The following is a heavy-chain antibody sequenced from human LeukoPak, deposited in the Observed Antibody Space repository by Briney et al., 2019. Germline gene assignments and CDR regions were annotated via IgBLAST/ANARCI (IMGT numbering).Heavy chain of an antibody. CDR2: IIQDGSEK. V-gene: IGHV3-7*05. Sequence: GGSLRLSCVASGFTFSSFWMSWVRQAPGKGLEWVAKIIQDGSEKYYVDSVKGRFTISRDNAKNSLYLQMNSLRAEDTAVYYCARDSPGIMIFGVVTPNGGQGTLVTVSS. CDR1: GFTFSSFW. J-gene: IGHJ4*02. CDR3: ARDSPGIMIFGVVTPN. D-gene: IGHD3-3*01.